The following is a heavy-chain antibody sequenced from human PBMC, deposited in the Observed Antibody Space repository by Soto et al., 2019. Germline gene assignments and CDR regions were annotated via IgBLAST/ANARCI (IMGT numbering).Heavy chain of an antibody. CDR3: ARGQWESGLSRFFDY. V-gene: IGHV4-59*01. CDR2: IYYSGST. CDR1: GGSISSYY. Sequence: PSETLSLTCIVSGGSISSYYWSWIRQPPGKGLEWIGYIYYSGSTNYNPSLKSRVTISVDTSKNQFSLKLSSVTAADTAVYYCARGQWESGLSRFFDYWGQGTLVTVSS. D-gene: IGHD1-26*01. J-gene: IGHJ4*02.